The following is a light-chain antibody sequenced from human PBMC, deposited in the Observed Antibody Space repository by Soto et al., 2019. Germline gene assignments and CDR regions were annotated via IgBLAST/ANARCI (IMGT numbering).Light chain of an antibody. CDR3: NSYTSYTTPHVV. J-gene: IGLJ2*01. V-gene: IGLV2-14*01. CDR2: EVS. CDR1: SSDVGDYNY. Sequence: QSVLTQPASVSGSPGQSITICCTGTSSDVGDYNYVSWFQHHPGKAPKLLIYEVSNRPSGVSNRFSGSKSGNTASLTISGLQAEDEADYYCNSYTSYTTPHVVFGGGTQLTVL.